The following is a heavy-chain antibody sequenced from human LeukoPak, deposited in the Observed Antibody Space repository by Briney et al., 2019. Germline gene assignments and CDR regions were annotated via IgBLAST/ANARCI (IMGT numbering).Heavy chain of an antibody. CDR3: AAATTGTTFFDY. Sequence: GASVKVSCKASGYTFSGYYMFWVRQAPGQGLEWMGWINSDSGATNYAQKFQGRVTMTRDTSISTAYMELSSLRSDDTGVYYCAAATTGTTFFDYWGRGTLVTVSS. V-gene: IGHV1-2*02. CDR1: GYTFSGYY. CDR2: INSDSGAT. J-gene: IGHJ4*02. D-gene: IGHD1-1*01.